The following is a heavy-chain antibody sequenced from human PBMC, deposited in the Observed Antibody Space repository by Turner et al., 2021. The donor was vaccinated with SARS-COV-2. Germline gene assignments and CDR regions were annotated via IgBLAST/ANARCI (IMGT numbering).Heavy chain of an antibody. Sequence: VPLVESGGGVVQPGRSLRLSCAASGFTFISYGMHWVRQAPGKGLEWVAVIWYAGSNKYYADSVKGRFTISRDNSKNTRYLQMNSLGTEDTAVYYCAREEGEGSSGWLIPSGSYYFDYWGQGTLVTVSS. J-gene: IGHJ4*02. D-gene: IGHD6-19*01. CDR1: GFTFISYG. V-gene: IGHV3-33*01. CDR3: AREEGEGSSGWLIPSGSYYFDY. CDR2: IWYAGSNK.